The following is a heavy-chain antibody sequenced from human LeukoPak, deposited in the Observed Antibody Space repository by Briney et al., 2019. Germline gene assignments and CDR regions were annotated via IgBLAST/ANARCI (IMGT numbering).Heavy chain of an antibody. CDR3: ASEDYGGKGDF. V-gene: IGHV3-53*01. J-gene: IGHJ4*02. Sequence: GGSLRLSCAASGFTVSSTYMSWVRQAPGKGLEWVSVIYSGGATYYADSVKGRFTISRDNSKNTLYLQMNSLRAEDTALYYCASEDYGGKGDFWGQGTLVTVSS. D-gene: IGHD4-23*01. CDR2: IYSGGAT. CDR1: GFTVSSTY.